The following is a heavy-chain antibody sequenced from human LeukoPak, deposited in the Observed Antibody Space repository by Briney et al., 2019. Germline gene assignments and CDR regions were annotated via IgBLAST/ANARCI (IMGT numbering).Heavy chain of an antibody. D-gene: IGHD3-10*01. CDR1: GFTFNAHA. CDR2: ISGDVRDT. J-gene: IGHJ2*01. CDR3: AKDGYYSSANHFARLHLDF. V-gene: IGHV3-23*01. Sequence: GGSLRLSCEASGFTFNAHAMNWVRQAPGKGLEWVSVISGDVRDTNYANPVKGRFTISRDNSKNAVFLQMDSLRVEDTAMYYCAKDGYYSSANHFARLHLDFWGRGTLVTVSS.